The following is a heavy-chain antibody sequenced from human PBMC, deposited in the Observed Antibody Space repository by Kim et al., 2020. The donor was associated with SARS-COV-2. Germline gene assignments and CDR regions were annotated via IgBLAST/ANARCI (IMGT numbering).Heavy chain of an antibody. V-gene: IGHV4-34*01. CDR1: GGSFSGYY. CDR3: ARGSQWLRKGPFDY. J-gene: IGHJ4*02. Sequence: SETLSLTCAVYGGSFSGYYWSWIRQPPGKGLEWIGEINHSGSTNYNPSLKSRVTISVDTSKNQFSLKLSSVTAADTAVYYCARGSQWLRKGPFDYWGQGTLVTVSS. CDR2: INHSGST. D-gene: IGHD5-12*01.